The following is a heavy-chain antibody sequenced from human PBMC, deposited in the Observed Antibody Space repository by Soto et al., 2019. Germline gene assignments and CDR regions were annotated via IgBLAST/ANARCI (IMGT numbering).Heavy chain of an antibody. J-gene: IGHJ4*02. D-gene: IGHD3-16*02. V-gene: IGHV4-38-2*01. CDR3: ARVGIMITFGGVIDPHYFDY. CDR2: IYYSGST. Sequence: SETLSLTCAVSGYSISSGYYWGWIRQPPGKGLEWIGSIYYSGSTYYNPSLKSRVTISVDTSKNQFSLKLSSVTAADTAVYYCARVGIMITFGGVIDPHYFDYWGQGTLVTVSS. CDR1: GYSISSGYY.